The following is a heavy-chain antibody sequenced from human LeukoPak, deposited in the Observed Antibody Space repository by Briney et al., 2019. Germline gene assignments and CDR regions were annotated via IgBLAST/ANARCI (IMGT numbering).Heavy chain of an antibody. CDR2: ISGSGIYT. D-gene: IGHD3-22*01. CDR3: ASLLDSGVYFSDY. Sequence: GGSLRLSCAASGFTFSSYAMSWGRQAPGKGLEWVSGISGSGIYTYYADSVKGRFPIFSDNFNQPLFLHMNSPRAEDTALYYLASLLDSGVYFSDYWGQGPLVTVSS. J-gene: IGHJ4*02. V-gene: IGHV3-23*01. CDR1: GFTFSSYA.